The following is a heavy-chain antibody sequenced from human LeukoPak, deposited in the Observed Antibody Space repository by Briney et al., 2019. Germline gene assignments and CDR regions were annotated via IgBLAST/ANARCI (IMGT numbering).Heavy chain of an antibody. CDR1: GFTFSSYV. D-gene: IGHD4-17*01. CDR2: TSYDGATE. V-gene: IGHV3-30-3*01. Sequence: GRSLRLSCAASGFTFSSYVMHWVRQAPGKGLEWLALTSYDGATEFYADSVRGRFTISRDNSKNTVFLDVNSLRGEDTAVYFCARELVSVTRHDGLDVWGQGTTVIVSS. J-gene: IGHJ6*02. CDR3: ARELVSVTRHDGLDV.